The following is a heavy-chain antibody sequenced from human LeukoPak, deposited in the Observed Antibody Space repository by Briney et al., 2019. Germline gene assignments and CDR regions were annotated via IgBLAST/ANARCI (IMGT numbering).Heavy chain of an antibody. Sequence: GGCLRLSCAASGFTFSSYGMHWVRQAPGKGLKWVAVISYDGSNKYYADSVKGRYTISRDNSKNTLYLQMNSLRAEDTAVYYCAKGWGYYDILTGYYGPYFDYWGQGTLVTVSS. D-gene: IGHD3-9*01. CDR3: AKGWGYYDILTGYYGPYFDY. CDR2: ISYDGSNK. CDR1: GFTFSSYG. J-gene: IGHJ4*02. V-gene: IGHV3-30*18.